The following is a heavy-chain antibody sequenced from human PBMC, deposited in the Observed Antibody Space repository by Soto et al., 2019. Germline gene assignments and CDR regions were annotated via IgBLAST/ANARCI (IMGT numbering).Heavy chain of an antibody. J-gene: IGHJ5*02. CDR3: ARDSADEWELPLGWFDP. D-gene: IGHD1-26*01. CDR1: GGSISSYY. Sequence: SETLSLTCTVSGGSISSYYWGWIRQPPGKGLEWIGYIYYSGSTNYNPSLKSRVTISVDTSKNQFSLKLSSVTAADTAVYYCARDSADEWELPLGWFDPWGQGTLVTVSS. CDR2: IYYSGST. V-gene: IGHV4-59*01.